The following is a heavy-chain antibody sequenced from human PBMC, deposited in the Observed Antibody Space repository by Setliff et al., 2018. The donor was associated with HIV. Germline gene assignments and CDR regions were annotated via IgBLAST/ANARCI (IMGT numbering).Heavy chain of an antibody. CDR1: DDPISSYY. V-gene: IGHV4-4*07. CDR2: LYVSGDT. J-gene: IGHJ4*02. CDR3: ARDSGGYNYGFAVGSFDY. D-gene: IGHD5-18*01. Sequence: SETLSLTCYVTDDPISSYYWSWVRQPAGKGLEWIGRLYVSGDTNYNPSLKSRVTMSLDTSKKHFSLNLKSVTAADTAVYCCARDSGGYNYGFAVGSFDYWGQGALVTVSS.